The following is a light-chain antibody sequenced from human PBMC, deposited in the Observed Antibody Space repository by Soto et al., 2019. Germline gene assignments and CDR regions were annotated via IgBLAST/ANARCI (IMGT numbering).Light chain of an antibody. V-gene: IGKV3-20*01. Sequence: EIVLTQSPATLSLSPGERAAPSCRASQSVSTYLAWYQQRPGQAPRLLIYDASYRATGIPDRFSGSGSGTDFTLTISRLEPEDFAVYYCQQYGSSGTFGQGTKVDIK. CDR2: DAS. J-gene: IGKJ1*01. CDR3: QQYGSSGT. CDR1: QSVSTY.